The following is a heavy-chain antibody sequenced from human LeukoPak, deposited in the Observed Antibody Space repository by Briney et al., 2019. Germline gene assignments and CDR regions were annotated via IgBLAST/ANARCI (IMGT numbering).Heavy chain of an antibody. D-gene: IGHD3-22*01. CDR2: IHYTGTT. CDR3: ARGGWNKFDY. J-gene: IGHJ4*02. CDR1: GGSISTDY. V-gene: IGHV4-59*01. Sequence: SETLSLTCTVSGGSISTDYWNWIRQPPGKGLEWIGYIHYTGTTNYNPSLKSRLTISIDTSKNHFSLRLTSVTTADTAVYYCARGGWNKFDYWGQGTLVTVSS.